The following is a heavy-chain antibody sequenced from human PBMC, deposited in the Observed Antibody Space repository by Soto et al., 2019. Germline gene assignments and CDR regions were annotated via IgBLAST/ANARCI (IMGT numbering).Heavy chain of an antibody. V-gene: IGHV4-39*02. CDR2: INGSRSY. J-gene: IGHJ5*02. Sequence: SETLSLTCAVSGGSFGSNDYNWVWIRPAPGKGLEGVGSINGSRSYYHNPYLKSRVTVAVDTSRNHLSLRLSSAAAADAALYSCWGCAPEGFDPWGQGTLVTVSS. D-gene: IGHD7-27*01. CDR3: WGCAPEGFDP. CDR1: GGSFGSNDYN.